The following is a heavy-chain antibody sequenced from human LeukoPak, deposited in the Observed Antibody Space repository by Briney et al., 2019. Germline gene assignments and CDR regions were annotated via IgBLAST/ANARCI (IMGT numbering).Heavy chain of an antibody. CDR2: IYYSGGDM. J-gene: IGHJ3*01. V-gene: IGHV4-59*08. D-gene: IGHD5-18*01. CDR3: ARQPPVTAAFDV. CDR1: GGSINNYY. Sequence: SETLSLTCTVSGGSINNYYWSWIRQPPGKGLEWIGYIYYSGGDMNYNPSLKSRLTISVDTSKNQISLMLTSMTAADTAVYYCARQPPVTAAFDVWAQGTMVTVSS.